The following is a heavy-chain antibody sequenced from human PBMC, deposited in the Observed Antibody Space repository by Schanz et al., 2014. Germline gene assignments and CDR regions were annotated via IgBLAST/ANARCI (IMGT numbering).Heavy chain of an antibody. CDR2: ISTGRYL. CDR1: GFTFSSYS. CDR3: ARDPVEGAPTPYYFDS. Sequence: EVQLVESGGCLVKPGGSLRLSCAASGFTFSSYSLAWVRQAPRKGLEWVSFISTGRYLYYADSVKGRFTISRDNTKNSVFLQMSSLRVEDTGLYFCARDPVEGAPTPYYFDSWGPGTLVTVSS. V-gene: IGHV3-21*02. D-gene: IGHD1-26*01. J-gene: IGHJ4*02.